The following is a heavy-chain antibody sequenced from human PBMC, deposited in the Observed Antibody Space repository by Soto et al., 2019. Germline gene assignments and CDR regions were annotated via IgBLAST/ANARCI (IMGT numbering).Heavy chain of an antibody. CDR1: GYTFTSYG. Sequence: ASVKVSCKASGYTFTSYGISWVRQAPGQGLEWMGWISAYNSNTNYAQKFQGRLTMTTDTSTSTAYMELGSLRSDDTAVYYCSRDEGLLTGYLSSFDYGGEEPLAT. D-gene: IGHD3-9*01. CDR3: SRDEGLLTGYLSSFDY. V-gene: IGHV1-18*01. J-gene: IGHJ4*02. CDR2: ISAYNSNT.